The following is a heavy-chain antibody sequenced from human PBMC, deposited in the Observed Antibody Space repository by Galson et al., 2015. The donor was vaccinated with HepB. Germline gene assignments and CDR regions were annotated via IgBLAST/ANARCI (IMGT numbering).Heavy chain of an antibody. CDR3: AKEQSYYDSSGYGY. D-gene: IGHD3-22*01. J-gene: IGHJ4*02. V-gene: IGHV3-23*01. CDR1: GFTFSSYA. Sequence: SLRLSCAASGFTFSSYAMSWVRQAPGKGLEWVSAISGSGGSTYYADSVKGRFTISRDNSKNTLYLQMNSLRAEYTAVYYCAKEQSYYDSSGYGYWGQGTLVTVSS. CDR2: ISGSGGST.